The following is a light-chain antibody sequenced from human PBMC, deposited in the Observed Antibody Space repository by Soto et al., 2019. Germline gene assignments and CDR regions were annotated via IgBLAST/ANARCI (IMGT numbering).Light chain of an antibody. CDR2: EVS. CDR3: SSYAGSNNVV. Sequence: QSALTQPLSASGYPGQSVTISCTGTSSDVGGYNYVSWYQQNPGKAPKLMIYEVSKRPSGVPDRFSGAKSGNTASLTVSGLQAEDEADYCCSSYAGSNNVVLGGGTKLTVL. CDR1: SSDVGGYNY. J-gene: IGLJ2*01. V-gene: IGLV2-8*01.